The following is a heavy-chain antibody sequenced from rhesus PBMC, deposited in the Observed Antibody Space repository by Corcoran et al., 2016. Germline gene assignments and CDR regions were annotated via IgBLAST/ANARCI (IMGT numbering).Heavy chain of an antibody. CDR3: AAPGRYSVIFDY. CDR2: IYGSGMGT. D-gene: IGHD6-25*01. CDR1: GGSISDDYY. V-gene: IGHV4-106*01. Sequence: QVQLQESGPGLVKSSETLSLTCAVSGGSISDDYYWSWIRQPLGKGRGWFGHIYGSGMGTHYDPSLTNRVTSSIDTSKTQFSLKLSSVTAADTAVYYCAAPGRYSVIFDYWGQGVLVTVSS. J-gene: IGHJ4*01.